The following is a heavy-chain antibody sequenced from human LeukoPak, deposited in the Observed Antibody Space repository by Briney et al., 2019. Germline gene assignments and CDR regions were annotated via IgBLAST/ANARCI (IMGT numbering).Heavy chain of an antibody. J-gene: IGHJ4*02. CDR3: ARGRYCTSGSCYFDY. CDR1: GFTFSSYS. Sequence: GGSLRLSCAASGFTFSSYSMNWVRQAPGKGLGWVANVNGNEREKYYVDSVKGRFTISRDNAQNSLYLQMSSLRVEDTAVYYCARGRYCTSGSCYFDYWGQGTLVTVSS. V-gene: IGHV3-7*01. CDR2: VNGNEREK. D-gene: IGHD2-8*01.